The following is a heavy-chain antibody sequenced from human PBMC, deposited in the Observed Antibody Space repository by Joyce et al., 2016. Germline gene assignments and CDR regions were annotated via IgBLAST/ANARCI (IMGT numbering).Heavy chain of an antibody. V-gene: IGHV3-48*02. Sequence: EVQLVESGGDLVQPGGSLRLSCSASGFLFSGFSINWVRQVPGKGLEWVSYISGSSDTIYYADSVKGRFIISRDNVQGSLHLQMNSLREEDTAIYYCSISSGGARSPFDYWGQGTLVIVSS. CDR2: ISGSSDTI. D-gene: IGHD6-6*01. J-gene: IGHJ4*02. CDR1: GFLFSGFS. CDR3: SISSGGARSPFDY.